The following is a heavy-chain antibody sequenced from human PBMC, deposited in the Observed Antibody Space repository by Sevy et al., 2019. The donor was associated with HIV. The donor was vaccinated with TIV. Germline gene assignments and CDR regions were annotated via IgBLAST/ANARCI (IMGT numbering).Heavy chain of an antibody. V-gene: IGHV4-59*01. Sequence: SETLSLTCTVSGGSIGSYYWNWIRQSPGKGLEWIGYIYYTGSTNYNPSLKSRVTISVDTSKNQFSLKLTSVTAADTVVYYCARELISGRYYGMDVWGQGTTVTVSS. CDR2: IYYTGST. CDR1: GGSIGSYY. D-gene: IGHD6-19*01. J-gene: IGHJ6*02. CDR3: ARELISGRYYGMDV.